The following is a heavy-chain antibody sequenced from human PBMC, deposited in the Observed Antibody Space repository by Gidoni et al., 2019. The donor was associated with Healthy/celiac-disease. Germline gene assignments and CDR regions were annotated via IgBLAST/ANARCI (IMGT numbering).Heavy chain of an antibody. V-gene: IGHV1-18*04. D-gene: IGHD6-19*01. CDR2: ISAYKCNT. Sequence: QVQLVQSGAEVKKHGASEKGACKDSGCTVTSYGSSWVRQAPGQVLEWMGWISAYKCNTNYAQKLQGRVTMTPDTSTSTAYMELRSLRSDDTAVYYCARVVLGAVAGIMGDFEDYWGQGTLVTVSS. J-gene: IGHJ4*02. CDR3: ARVVLGAVAGIMGDFEDY. CDR1: GCTVTSYG.